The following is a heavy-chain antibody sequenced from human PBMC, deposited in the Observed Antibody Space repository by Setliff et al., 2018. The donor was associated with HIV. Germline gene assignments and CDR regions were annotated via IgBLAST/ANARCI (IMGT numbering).Heavy chain of an antibody. J-gene: IGHJ4*02. CDR2: FDPKDGKT. CDR3: VTGSAARPFDY. V-gene: IGHV1-24*01. Sequence: ASVKVSCKVSGYTLTELSRHWVRQAPGKGLEWMGSFDPKDGKTRYAQKFQGRVTMTEDTSTDTAYMELSSLRSEDTTVYYYVTGSAARPFDYWGQGTLVTVSS. CDR1: GYTLTELS. D-gene: IGHD6-6*01.